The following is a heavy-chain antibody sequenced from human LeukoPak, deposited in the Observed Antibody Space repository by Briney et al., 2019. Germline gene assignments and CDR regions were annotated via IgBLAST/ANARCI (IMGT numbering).Heavy chain of an antibody. CDR2: LSGSGGST. Sequence: PGGSLRLSCATSGFTFSIYAMTWVRQAPGKGLEWVSTLSGSGGSTYYADSVKGRFTISRDNSKNTLSLQMNSLRAEDTAVYYCAKESTVTPGNVNWFDTWGQGTLVIVSS. CDR3: AKESTVTPGNVNWFDT. J-gene: IGHJ5*02. V-gene: IGHV3-23*01. CDR1: GFTFSIYA. D-gene: IGHD4-17*01.